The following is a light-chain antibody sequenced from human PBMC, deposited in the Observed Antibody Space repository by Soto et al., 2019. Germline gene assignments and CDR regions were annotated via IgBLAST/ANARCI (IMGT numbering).Light chain of an antibody. J-gene: IGKJ1*01. Sequence: DLQITQSPSTLSAYVGDRVTINCRASQSISSWLSWYQQKPGKAPKLLIYDASSLESGVPSRFSGSGSGTEFTLTICSLKPDEFATYYCQQYYSYWTFGQGTKVEIK. CDR3: QQYYSYWT. V-gene: IGKV1-5*01. CDR1: QSISSW. CDR2: DAS.